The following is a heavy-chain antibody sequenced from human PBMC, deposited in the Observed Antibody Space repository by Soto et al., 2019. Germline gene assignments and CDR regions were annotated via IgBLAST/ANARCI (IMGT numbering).Heavy chain of an antibody. CDR3: AGGDNYYALGV. CDR1: ASTFSNYI. Sequence: QLQLVESGGGVVQPGRSLRLSCAASASTFSNYIMHWVRQAPGKGLEWVAFISYDGSNSNYADFVEGRFTISRDNPKNTLSLQLSSLRPDDTAVYYCAGGDNYYALGVWGQGTTVTVSS. J-gene: IGHJ6*01. D-gene: IGHD2-15*01. V-gene: IGHV3-30*04. CDR2: ISYDGSNS.